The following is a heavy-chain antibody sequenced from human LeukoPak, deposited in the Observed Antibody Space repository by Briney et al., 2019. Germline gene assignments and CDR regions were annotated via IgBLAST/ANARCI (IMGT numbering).Heavy chain of an antibody. D-gene: IGHD2-2*01. CDR1: GYTFTSYD. J-gene: IGHJ6*03. V-gene: IGHV1-8*02. CDR3: ARDFCSSTSCYMDV. CDR2: MNPNSGNT. Sequence: WASVKVSCKASGYTFTSYDINWVRQATGQGLEWMGWMNPNSGNTGYAQKFQGRVTMTRDTSTSTVYMELSSLRSEDTALYYCARDFCSSTSCYMDVWGKGTTVTVSS.